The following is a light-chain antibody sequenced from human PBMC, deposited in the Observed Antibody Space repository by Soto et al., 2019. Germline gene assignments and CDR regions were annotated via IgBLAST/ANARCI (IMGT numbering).Light chain of an antibody. CDR3: QQRSNWPPFT. Sequence: EIVLTQSPATLSLSPGERATLSCRASQSVSNYLAWYQQKPGQAPGLLIYDASNRATGIPARFSGSGSGTDFTLTISSLEPEDFAVYYCQQRSNWPPFTFGGGTKVDIK. CDR1: QSVSNY. J-gene: IGKJ4*01. CDR2: DAS. V-gene: IGKV3-11*01.